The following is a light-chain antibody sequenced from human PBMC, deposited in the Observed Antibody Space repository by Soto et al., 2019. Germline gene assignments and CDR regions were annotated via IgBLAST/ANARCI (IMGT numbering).Light chain of an antibody. CDR1: QSVLHINGYNY. V-gene: IGKV2-28*01. J-gene: IGKJ4*01. CDR2: VAS. CDR3: IQTLQNPLT. Sequence: DIVVTQSPLSLPVTPGETASISCRSSQSVLHINGYNYLDWYLQKPGQSPQLLIYVASNRASGVPDRFSGSGSGTDFTLKISRVEAEDFGVYYCIQTLQNPLTFGGGTKVDIK.